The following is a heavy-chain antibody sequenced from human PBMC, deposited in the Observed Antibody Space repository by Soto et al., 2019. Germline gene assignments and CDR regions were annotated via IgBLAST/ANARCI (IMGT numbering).Heavy chain of an antibody. CDR1: GGTFSSYA. D-gene: IGHD2-15*01. CDR3: ARYGGKSPDWFDP. V-gene: IGHV1-69*06. J-gene: IGHJ5*02. CDR2: IIPIFGTA. Sequence: SVKVSCKASGGTFSSYAISWVRQAPGQGLEWMGGIIPIFGTANYAQKFQGRVTITADKSTSTAYMELSSLRSEDTAVYYCARYGGKSPDWFDPWGQGTLVTVSS.